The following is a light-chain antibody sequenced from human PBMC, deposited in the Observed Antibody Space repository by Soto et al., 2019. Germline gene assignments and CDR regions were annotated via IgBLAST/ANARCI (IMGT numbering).Light chain of an antibody. CDR1: SSNIGNNY. V-gene: IGLV1-51*01. J-gene: IGLJ2*01. Sequence: QSVLTQPPSVSAAPGQKVTISCSGSSSNIGNNYVSWYQQLPETAPKLLIYDNNKRPSGIPDRFSGSKSGTSATLGITGLQTGDEAHYYCGTWDSSLSAGLFGGGTKLTVL. CDR2: DNN. CDR3: GTWDSSLSAGL.